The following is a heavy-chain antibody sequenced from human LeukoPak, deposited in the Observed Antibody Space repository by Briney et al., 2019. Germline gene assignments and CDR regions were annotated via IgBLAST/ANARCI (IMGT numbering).Heavy chain of an antibody. D-gene: IGHD4-17*01. CDR3: ARLHGRRVDY. CDR2: IYYSGST. CDR1: GGSISSSSYY. V-gene: IGHV4-39*01. J-gene: IGHJ4*02. Sequence: SQTLSLTCTVSGGSISSSSYYWGGIRQPPGKGLEWIGSIYYSGSTYYNPSLKSRVTISVDTSKNQFSLKLSSVTAADTAVYYCARLHGRRVDYWGQGTLVTVSS.